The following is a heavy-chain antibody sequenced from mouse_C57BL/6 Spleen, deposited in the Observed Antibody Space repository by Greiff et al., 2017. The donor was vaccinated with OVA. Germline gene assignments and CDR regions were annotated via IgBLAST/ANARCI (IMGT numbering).Heavy chain of an antibody. Sequence: VQLQQPGAELVKPGASVKVSCKASGYTFTRYWMHWVKQRPGQGLEWIGRIHPSDSDTNYNQKFKGKATLTVDKSSSTAYMQLSSLTPEDSAVYYCEIERNGAYWYFDVWGTGTTVTVSS. V-gene: IGHV1-74*01. CDR3: EIERNGAYWYFDV. CDR1: GYTFTRYW. CDR2: IHPSDSDT. J-gene: IGHJ1*03.